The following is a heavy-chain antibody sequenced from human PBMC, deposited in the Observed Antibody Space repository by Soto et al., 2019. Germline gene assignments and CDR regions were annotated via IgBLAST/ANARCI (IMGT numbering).Heavy chain of an antibody. CDR3: VKAVYLLDFDY. V-gene: IGHV3-23*01. J-gene: IGHJ4*02. CDR2: ISGTGTTT. D-gene: IGHD2-8*01. CDR1: GFTFSSYA. Sequence: GSLRLSCAASGFTFSSYAMTWVRQAPGKGLEWVSTISGTGTTTYYADSVKGRFTISRDNSKNTLYLQMNSLRTEDTAVYYCVKAVYLLDFDYWGQGTLVTVSS.